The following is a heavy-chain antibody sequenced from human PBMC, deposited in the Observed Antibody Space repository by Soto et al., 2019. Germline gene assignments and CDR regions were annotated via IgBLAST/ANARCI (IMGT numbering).Heavy chain of an antibody. CDR3: AKKPPNYIPGWPFDMYV. Sequence: EVQLVETGGGLIQPGGSLRLSCLASGFSVTTNYIIWVRQPPGKGLEWVSTIFTGGSTHYADSVKGRFSISRDNSKNTVYLQMNNLLLEDTAVHYCAKKPPNYIPGWPFDMYVWGQGTTVSVSS. D-gene: IGHD2-15*01. CDR2: IFTGGST. V-gene: IGHV3-53*02. CDR1: GFSVTTNY. J-gene: IGHJ6*02.